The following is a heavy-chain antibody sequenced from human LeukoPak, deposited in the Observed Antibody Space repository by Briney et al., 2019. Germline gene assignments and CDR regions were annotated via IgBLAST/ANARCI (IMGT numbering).Heavy chain of an antibody. CDR1: GFTFSSYG. CDR2: ISYDGSNK. J-gene: IGHJ4*02. Sequence: GGSLRLSCAASGFTFSSYGMHWVRQAPGKGLEWVAVISYDGSNKYYADSVKGRFTMSRDNSKNTLHLQMNSLRAEDTAVYYCAKDVLRFLEWLPDYWGQGTLVTVSS. D-gene: IGHD3-3*01. CDR3: AKDVLRFLEWLPDY. V-gene: IGHV3-30*18.